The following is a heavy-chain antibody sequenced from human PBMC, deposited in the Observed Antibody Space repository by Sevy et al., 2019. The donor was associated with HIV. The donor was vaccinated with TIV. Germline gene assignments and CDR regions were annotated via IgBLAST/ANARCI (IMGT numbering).Heavy chain of an antibody. V-gene: IGHV2-5*02. J-gene: IGHJ4*02. CDR3: AHRRSKGITITEFDY. CDR2: IYWDDDK. CDR1: GFSFSTSGVG. D-gene: IGHD3-9*01. Sequence: SDPTLVNPTQTLTLTCTFSGFSFSTSGVGVGWIRQPPGKALEWLALIYWDDDKRYSPSLKSRLTITKDTSKDQVVLKMANMDPVDTGTYYCAHRRSKGITITEFDYWGQGTLVTVSS.